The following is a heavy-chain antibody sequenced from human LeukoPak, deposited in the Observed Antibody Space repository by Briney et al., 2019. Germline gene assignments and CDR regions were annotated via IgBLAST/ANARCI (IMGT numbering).Heavy chain of an antibody. CDR3: AKAYSGSYPPLYYFDY. CDR1: GFTFSSYS. CDR2: ISWNSGSI. V-gene: IGHV3-9*01. D-gene: IGHD1-26*01. Sequence: GGSLRLSCAASGFTFSSYSMNWVRQAPGKGLEWVSGISWNSGSIGYADSVKGRFTISRDNAKNSLYLQMNSLRAEDTALYYCAKAYSGSYPPLYYFDYWGQGTLVTVSS. J-gene: IGHJ4*02.